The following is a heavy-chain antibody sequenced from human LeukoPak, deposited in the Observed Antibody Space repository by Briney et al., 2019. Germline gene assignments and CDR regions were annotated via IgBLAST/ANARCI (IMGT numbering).Heavy chain of an antibody. CDR1: GYSFTSYW. V-gene: IGHV5-51*01. J-gene: IGHJ6*03. CDR2: IYPGDSDT. Sequence: GESLKISGKGSGYSFTSYWIGWVRQMPGKGLEWMGIIYPGDSDTRYSPSFQGQVTISADKSISTAYLQWSSLKASDTAMYYCARLGCSSTSCYRMDVWGKGTTVTVSS. D-gene: IGHD2-2*01. CDR3: ARLGCSSTSCYRMDV.